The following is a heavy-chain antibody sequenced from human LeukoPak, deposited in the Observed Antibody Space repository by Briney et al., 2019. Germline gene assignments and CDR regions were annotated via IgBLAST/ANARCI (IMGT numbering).Heavy chain of an antibody. V-gene: IGHV3-30-3*01. J-gene: IGHJ3*02. CDR1: GFTFSSYA. Sequence: PGGSLRLSCAASGFTFSSYAMHWVRQAPGKGLEWVAVISYDGSNKYYADSVKGRFTISRDNSKNTLYLQMNSLRAEDTAVYYCARVKRGLSIAAVPWGAFDIWGQGTMVTVSS. D-gene: IGHD6-13*01. CDR3: ARVKRGLSIAAVPWGAFDI. CDR2: ISYDGSNK.